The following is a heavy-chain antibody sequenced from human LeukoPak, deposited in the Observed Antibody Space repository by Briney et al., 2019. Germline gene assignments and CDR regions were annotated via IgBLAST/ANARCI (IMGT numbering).Heavy chain of an antibody. Sequence: SETLSLTCAVYGGSFSGYYWSWIRQPPGKGPEWIGEINHSGSTNYNPSLKSRVTISVDTSKNQFSLKLSSVTAADTAVYYCARATRLRFFSSNWFDPWGQGTLVTVSA. CDR3: ARATRLRFFSSNWFDP. V-gene: IGHV4-34*01. CDR1: GGSFSGYY. D-gene: IGHD3-3*01. J-gene: IGHJ5*02. CDR2: INHSGST.